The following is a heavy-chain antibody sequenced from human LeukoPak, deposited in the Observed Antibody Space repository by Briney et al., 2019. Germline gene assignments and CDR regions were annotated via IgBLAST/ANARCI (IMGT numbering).Heavy chain of an antibody. CDR3: ASRRWLKGMGMVDY. D-gene: IGHD5-24*01. CDR1: GGSFSGYY. V-gene: IGHV4-34*01. CDR2: INHSGST. Sequence: PSETLSLTCAVYGGSFSGYYWTWIRQPPGKGLEWIGEINHSGSTNYNPSLKSRVTISVDTSKNQFSLKLSSVTAADTAVYYGASRRWLKGMGMVDYWGQGTLVTVS. J-gene: IGHJ4*02.